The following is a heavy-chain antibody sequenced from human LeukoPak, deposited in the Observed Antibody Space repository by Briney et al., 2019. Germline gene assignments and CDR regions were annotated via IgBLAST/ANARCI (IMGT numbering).Heavy chain of an antibody. Sequence: QPGGSLRLSCAASGFTVSTNCMTWVRQAPGKGLEWVSTTYSGGTTYYADSVMGRFTISRHNSRNTLYLQMNSLRAEDTAVYYCARVDTVMAYYFDLWGQGTLVTVSS. V-gene: IGHV3-53*04. CDR2: TYSGGTT. J-gene: IGHJ4*02. CDR1: GFTVSTNC. D-gene: IGHD5-18*01. CDR3: ARVDTVMAYYFDL.